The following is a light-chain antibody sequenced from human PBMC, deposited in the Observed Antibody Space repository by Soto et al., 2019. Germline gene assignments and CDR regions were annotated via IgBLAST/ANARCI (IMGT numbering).Light chain of an antibody. CDR3: QHRKNWPLT. Sequence: EIVLTQSPATLSLSPGERATLSCRASQSVSTYLAWYQQKAVQAPRLLIYDASNRASGIPARFSVSGSGTDFTLTIISLEPEDFAVYYCQHRKNWPLTFGGGTKVEI. CDR1: QSVSTY. CDR2: DAS. V-gene: IGKV3-11*01. J-gene: IGKJ4*01.